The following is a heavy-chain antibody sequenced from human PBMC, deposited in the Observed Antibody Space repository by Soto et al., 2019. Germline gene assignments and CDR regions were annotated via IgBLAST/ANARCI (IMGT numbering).Heavy chain of an antibody. CDR1: GFTFSSYA. Sequence: SGGSLRLSCAASGFTFSSYAMSWVRQAPGKGLEWVSAISGSGGSTYYADSVKGRFTISRDNSKNTLYLQMNSLRAEDTAVYYCAKDLAPTVVTLPVYYYWGQGTLVTVSS. J-gene: IGHJ4*02. D-gene: IGHD4-17*01. CDR2: ISGSGGST. V-gene: IGHV3-23*01. CDR3: AKDLAPTVVTLPVYYY.